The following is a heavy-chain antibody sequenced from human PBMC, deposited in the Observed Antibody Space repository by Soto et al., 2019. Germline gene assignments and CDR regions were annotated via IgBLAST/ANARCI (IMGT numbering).Heavy chain of an antibody. Sequence: SQTLSLTCTVSGGSISSYYWSWIRQPPGKGLEWIGYIYYSGSTNYNPSLKSRVTISVDTSKNQFSLKLSSVTAADTAVYYCARTLYSYGPRFDYWGQGTLVTVSS. CDR2: IYYSGST. CDR3: ARTLYSYGPRFDY. D-gene: IGHD5-18*01. V-gene: IGHV4-59*01. CDR1: GGSISSYY. J-gene: IGHJ4*02.